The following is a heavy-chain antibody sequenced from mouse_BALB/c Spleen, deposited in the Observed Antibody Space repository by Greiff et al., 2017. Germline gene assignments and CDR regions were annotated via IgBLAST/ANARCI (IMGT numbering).Heavy chain of an antibody. Sequence: VQLKQSGAELVRSGASVKLSCTASGFNIKDYYMHWVKQRPEQGLEWIGWIDPENGDTEYAPKFQGKATMTADTSSNTAYLQLSSLTSEDTAVYYCNAQLGRGYAMDYWGQGTSVTVSS. D-gene: IGHD4-1*02. J-gene: IGHJ4*01. CDR3: NAQLGRGYAMDY. V-gene: IGHV14-4*02. CDR1: GFNIKDYY. CDR2: IDPENGDT.